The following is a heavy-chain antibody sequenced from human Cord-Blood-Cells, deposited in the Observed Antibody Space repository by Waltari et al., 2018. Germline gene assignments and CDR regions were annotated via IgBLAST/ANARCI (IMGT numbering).Heavy chain of an antibody. CDR2: IIPIFGTA. CDR1: GSTFSSYA. Sequence: QVQLVQSGAEVKKPGSSVKVSCKASGSTFSSYAISWVRQAPGQGLEWMGGIIPIFGTANYAQKFQGRVTITADESTSTAYMELSSLRSEDTAVYYCARDLLLTNSRWFDPWGQGTLVTVSS. D-gene: IGHD3-10*01. CDR3: ARDLLLTNSRWFDP. J-gene: IGHJ5*02. V-gene: IGHV1-69*01.